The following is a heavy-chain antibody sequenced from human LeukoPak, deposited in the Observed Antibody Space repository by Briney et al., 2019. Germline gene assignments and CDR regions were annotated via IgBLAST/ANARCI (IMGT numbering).Heavy chain of an antibody. V-gene: IGHV5-51*01. D-gene: IGHD6-13*01. CDR3: SRDWHSSSWSTHDVFDI. CDR2: IYPGDSET. Sequence: GEPLQISCKGSGSLFTSYWIGWVRQLRGKGLEWRGIIYPGDSETKYSPFFQGQVTISADKSISPAYLQCSRLKASATAFYYCSRDWHSSSWSTHDVFDIWGQGTMVTVSS. J-gene: IGHJ3*02. CDR1: GSLFTSYW.